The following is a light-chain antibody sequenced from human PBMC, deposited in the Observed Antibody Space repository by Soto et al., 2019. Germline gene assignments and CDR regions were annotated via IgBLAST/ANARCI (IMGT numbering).Light chain of an antibody. V-gene: IGLV2-14*02. CDR1: SSDVGSYNL. Sequence: QSVLAQPASVSGSPGQSITISCTGTSSDVGSYNLVSWYQQHPGKAPKLMIFEVSDRPSGVSDRFSGSKSGSTASLTISGLQAEDEADYFCTSFTSSSTQVFGTGTKVTVL. J-gene: IGLJ1*01. CDR3: TSFTSSSTQV. CDR2: EVS.